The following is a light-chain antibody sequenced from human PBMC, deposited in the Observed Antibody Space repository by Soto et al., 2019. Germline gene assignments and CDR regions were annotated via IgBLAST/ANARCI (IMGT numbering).Light chain of an antibody. CDR3: SSYAGSNTYV. Sequence: QSALTQPPSASGSPGQSVTISCTGTSSDVGAYNSVSWYQQHPGKAPKLMIYEVSKRPSGVPDRFSGSKSGNTASLTVSGLQAEDEAHYYCSSYAGSNTYVFGTGTKVTVL. CDR1: SSDVGAYNS. V-gene: IGLV2-8*01. J-gene: IGLJ1*01. CDR2: EVS.